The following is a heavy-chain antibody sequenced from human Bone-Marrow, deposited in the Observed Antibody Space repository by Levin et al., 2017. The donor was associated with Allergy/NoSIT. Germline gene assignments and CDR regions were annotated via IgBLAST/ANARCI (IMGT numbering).Heavy chain of an antibody. CDR2: INPNSGGT. Sequence: ASVKVSCKASGYTFTDYYMNWVRQAPGQGLEWMGWINPNSGGTNYAQKFQGRVTMTRDTSISTAYMELSGLRSDDTAVYYCASAPDYYDSAFDIWRQGTMVTVSS. CDR1: GYTFTDYY. CDR3: ASAPDYYDSAFDI. V-gene: IGHV1-2*02. D-gene: IGHD3-22*01. J-gene: IGHJ3*02.